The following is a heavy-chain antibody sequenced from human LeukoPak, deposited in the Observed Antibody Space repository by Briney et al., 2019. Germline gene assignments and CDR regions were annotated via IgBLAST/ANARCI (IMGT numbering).Heavy chain of an antibody. CDR1: GFTVISDY. V-gene: IGHV3-53*01. J-gene: IGHJ4*02. CDR2: IYSGGGT. Sequence: PGGSLRLSCAASGFTVISDYMSWVRQAPGKGLEWVSVIYSGGGTYYTDSVRGRFTISRDNSKNTLYLQMNSLRVDDTAMYCCARAGHSSGWYTASDSWGQGTLVTVSS. D-gene: IGHD6-19*01. CDR3: ARAGHSSGWYTASDS.